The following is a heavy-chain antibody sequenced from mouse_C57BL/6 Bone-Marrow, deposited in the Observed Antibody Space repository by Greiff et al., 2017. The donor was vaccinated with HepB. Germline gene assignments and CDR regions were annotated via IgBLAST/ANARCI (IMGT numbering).Heavy chain of an antibody. CDR2: IYPGDGAT. CDR1: GYAFSSYW. V-gene: IGHV1-80*01. D-gene: IGHD1-1*01. CDR3: ARGRGNYGSTMDY. Sequence: QVQLQQSGAELVKPGASVKISCKASGYAFSSYWMNWVKQRPGKGLEWIGQIYPGDGATNYNGKFKGKATLTADKSSSTAYMQLSSLTSEDSAVYFCARGRGNYGSTMDYWGQGTSVTVSS. J-gene: IGHJ4*01.